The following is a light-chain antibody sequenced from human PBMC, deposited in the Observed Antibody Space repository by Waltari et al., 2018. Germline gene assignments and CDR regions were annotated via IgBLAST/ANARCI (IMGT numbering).Light chain of an antibody. CDR1: SGISVGSYR. Sequence: QPVLTQPTSLSASPGASARLTCTLRSGISVGSYRIFWYQQTPGSPPRYLLNYQSDSDNHQGSGVPRRFSGSKHVSTNAGILLISGLQSEDEADYYCMIWHNNANVLFGGGTRLSVL. CDR3: MIWHNNANVL. CDR2: YQSDSDN. V-gene: IGLV5-45*01. J-gene: IGLJ2*01.